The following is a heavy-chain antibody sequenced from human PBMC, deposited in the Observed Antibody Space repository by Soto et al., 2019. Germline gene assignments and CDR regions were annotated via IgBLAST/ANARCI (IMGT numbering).Heavy chain of an antibody. Sequence: PSETLSLTCTVSGSSVSSGSYYWSWIRQPPGKGLEWIGYIYYSGSTNYNPSLKSRVTISVDTSKNQFSLKLSSVTAADTAVYYCARDWKELELRGPGWYYYYGMDVWGQGTTVTVSS. D-gene: IGHD1-7*01. CDR1: GSSVSSGSYY. V-gene: IGHV4-61*01. CDR2: IYYSGST. CDR3: ARDWKELELRGPGWYYYYGMDV. J-gene: IGHJ6*02.